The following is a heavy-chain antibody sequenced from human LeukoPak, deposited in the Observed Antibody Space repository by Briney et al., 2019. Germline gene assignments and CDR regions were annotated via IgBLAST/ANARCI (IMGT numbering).Heavy chain of an antibody. V-gene: IGHV3-30*04. CDR1: GFTFSSYA. J-gene: IGHJ4*02. CDR2: ISYDGSNE. CDR3: ARDPGYSSGWYNFDY. D-gene: IGHD6-19*01. Sequence: QPGGSLRLSCAASGFTFSSYAMHWVRQAPGKGLEWVAVISYDGSNEYYADSVKGRFTISRDNSKNTLYLQMNSLRAEDTAVYYCARDPGYSSGWYNFDYWGQGTLVTVSS.